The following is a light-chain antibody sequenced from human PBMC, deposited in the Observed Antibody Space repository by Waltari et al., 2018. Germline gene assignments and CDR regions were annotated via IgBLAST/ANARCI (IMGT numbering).Light chain of an antibody. J-gene: IGLJ1*01. CDR3: CSYAGNFYV. Sequence: QSALTQPASVSGSPGQSITISCTGTSSDVGTYKLVSWYQHHPGKVPKFIISEVTKRPSGVSNRFSGSKSGNTASLTIPGLQAEDEADYYCCSYAGNFYVFGTGTTVTVL. V-gene: IGLV2-23*02. CDR2: EVT. CDR1: SSDVGTYKL.